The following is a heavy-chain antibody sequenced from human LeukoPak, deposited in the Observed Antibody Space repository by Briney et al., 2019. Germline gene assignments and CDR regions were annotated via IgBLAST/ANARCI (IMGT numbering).Heavy chain of an antibody. Sequence: PSETPSLTCTVSGGSISSYYWSWIRQPPGKGLEWIGYIYYSGSTNYNPSLKSRVTISVDTSKNQFSLKLSSVTAADTAVYYCARDGSHSMVRGAIDYWGQGTLVTVSS. CDR2: IYYSGST. D-gene: IGHD3-10*01. CDR3: ARDGSHSMVRGAIDY. V-gene: IGHV4-59*01. J-gene: IGHJ4*02. CDR1: GGSISSYY.